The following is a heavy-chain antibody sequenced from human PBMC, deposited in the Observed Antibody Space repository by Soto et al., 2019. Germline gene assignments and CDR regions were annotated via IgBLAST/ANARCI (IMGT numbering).Heavy chain of an antibody. Sequence: QVQLVQSGAEVRKPGASVKVSCKASGYTFTSYGISWVRQAPGQGLEWMGWISAYNGNTNYAQKLQGRVTMTTDTSTSTAYMELRSLRFDDTAVYYCARDRSSSWYYYYGMDVWGQGTTVTVSS. V-gene: IGHV1-18*01. D-gene: IGHD6-13*01. CDR1: GYTFTSYG. J-gene: IGHJ6*02. CDR3: ARDRSSSWYYYYGMDV. CDR2: ISAYNGNT.